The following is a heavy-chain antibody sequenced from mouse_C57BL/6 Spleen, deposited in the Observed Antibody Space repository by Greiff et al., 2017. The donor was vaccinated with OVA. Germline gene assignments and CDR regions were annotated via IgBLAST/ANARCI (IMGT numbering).Heavy chain of an antibody. V-gene: IGHV1-76*01. CDR1: GYTFTDYY. CDR3: AAMVTTYFDY. D-gene: IGHD2-2*01. Sequence: QVQLQQSGAELVRPGASVKLSCKASGYTFTDYYINWVKQRPGQGLEWIARIYPGSGNTYYNEKFKGKATLTAEKSSSTAYMQLSSLTSEDSAVYFCAAMVTTYFDYWGQGTTLTVSS. CDR2: IYPGSGNT. J-gene: IGHJ2*01.